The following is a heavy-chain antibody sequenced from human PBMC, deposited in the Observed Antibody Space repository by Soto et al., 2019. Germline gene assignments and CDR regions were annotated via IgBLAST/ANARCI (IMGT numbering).Heavy chain of an antibody. CDR3: AGETQLDPGYGGNPVFDF. CDR2: ISTGGTEI. V-gene: IGHV3-21*01. Sequence: GGSLRLSCAASGFTLSAYSMNWVRQTPGKGLEWVSSISTGGTEIHYADSVKGRFTISRDNAKNSLFLQMNSLTAEDTAVYYCAGETQLDPGYGGNPVFDFWGQGAMVTVSS. J-gene: IGHJ4*02. CDR1: GFTLSAYS. D-gene: IGHD4-17*01.